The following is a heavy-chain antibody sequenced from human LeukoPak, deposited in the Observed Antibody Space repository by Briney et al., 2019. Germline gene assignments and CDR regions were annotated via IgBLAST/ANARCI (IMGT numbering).Heavy chain of an antibody. D-gene: IGHD3-3*01. CDR2: ISAYNGNT. CDR3: ARDSKRFLEWLSPYYYMDV. Sequence: ASVKVSCKASGYTFTSYGISWVRQAPGQGLEWMGWISAYNGNTNYAQKLQGRVTMTTDTSTSTAYMELRSLRSGDTAVYYCARDSKRFLEWLSPYYYMDVWGKGTTVTVSS. V-gene: IGHV1-18*01. CDR1: GYTFTSYG. J-gene: IGHJ6*03.